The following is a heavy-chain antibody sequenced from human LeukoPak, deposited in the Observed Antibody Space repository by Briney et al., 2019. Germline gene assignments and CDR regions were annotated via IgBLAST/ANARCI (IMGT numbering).Heavy chain of an antibody. CDR3: ARNKVAAAGTRYYYGMDV. Sequence: PGGSLRLSCAASGFTFDDYGMSWVRRAPGKELEWVSGINWNGGSTGYADSVKGRFTISRDNAKDSLYLQMNSLRAEDTALYYCARNKVAAAGTRYYYGMDVWGQGTTVTVSS. V-gene: IGHV3-20*04. CDR2: INWNGGST. D-gene: IGHD6-13*01. J-gene: IGHJ6*02. CDR1: GFTFDDYG.